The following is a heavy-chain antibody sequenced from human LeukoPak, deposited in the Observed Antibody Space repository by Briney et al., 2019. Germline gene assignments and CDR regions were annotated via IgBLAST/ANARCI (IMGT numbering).Heavy chain of an antibody. CDR1: GGSISSGGYN. Sequence: SETLSLTCTVSGGSISSGGYNWSWIRQPPGKGLEWIGYIYHSGSTYYNPSLKSRVTISVDRSKNQFSLKLSSVTAADTAVYYCARGDDILTGYPAGTSWGRGTLVTVSS. V-gene: IGHV4-30-2*01. CDR2: IYHSGST. CDR3: ARGDDILTGYPAGTS. J-gene: IGHJ4*02. D-gene: IGHD3-9*01.